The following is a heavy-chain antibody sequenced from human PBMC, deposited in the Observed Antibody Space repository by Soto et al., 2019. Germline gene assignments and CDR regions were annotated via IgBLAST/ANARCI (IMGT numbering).Heavy chain of an antibody. CDR2: FDPEDGET. J-gene: IGHJ4*02. CDR3: ATITGIAVAGTVLDY. D-gene: IGHD6-19*01. V-gene: IGHV1-24*01. Sequence: ASVKVSCKVSGYTLTELSMHWVRQAPGKGLEWMGGFDPEDGETIYAQKFQGRVTMTEDTSTDTAYMELSSLRSEDTAVYYCATITGIAVAGTVLDYWGQGTLVTFSS. CDR1: GYTLTELS.